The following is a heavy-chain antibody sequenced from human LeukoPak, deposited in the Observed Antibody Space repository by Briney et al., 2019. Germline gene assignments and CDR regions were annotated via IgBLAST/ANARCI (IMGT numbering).Heavy chain of an antibody. CDR1: GGSISSSNYY. CDR3: ARPPRGPGCYFDY. J-gene: IGHJ4*02. D-gene: IGHD2-8*01. CDR2: IYYRGST. V-gene: IGHV4-39*01. Sequence: ETVSLTCTVSGGSISSSNYYWGWIRQPPGKGLEWVGSIYYRGSTYYNPSLKSRVTISVDTSKNQFSLKLSSVTAADTAVYYCARPPRGPGCYFDYWGQGTLVTVSS.